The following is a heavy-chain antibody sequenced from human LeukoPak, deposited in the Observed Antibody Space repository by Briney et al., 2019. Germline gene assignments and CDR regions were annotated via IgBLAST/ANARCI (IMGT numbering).Heavy chain of an antibody. CDR3: AKLVRGVVVPYYDY. J-gene: IGHJ4*02. CDR2: ISGSGGST. Sequence: GGSLRLSCAASGITFSSYAMSWVRQAPGKGLEWVSAISGSGGSTYYADSVKGRFTISRDNSKNTLYLQMNSLRAEDTAVYYCAKLVRGVVVPYYDYWGQGTLVTVSS. D-gene: IGHD3-10*01. CDR1: GITFSSYA. V-gene: IGHV3-23*01.